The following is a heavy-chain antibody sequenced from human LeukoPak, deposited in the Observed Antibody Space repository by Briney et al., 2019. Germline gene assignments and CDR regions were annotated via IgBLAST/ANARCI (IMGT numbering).Heavy chain of an antibody. D-gene: IGHD6-19*01. CDR1: GFTFSSYS. Sequence: GGSLRLSCAASGFTFSSYSMNWVRQAPGKGLEWVLYISSSSSTINYADSVKRRFTISRDNAKNSLYLQMNSLRAEDPAVYYCAKRSGYTTGWFFDFWGQGTLVTVSS. CDR3: AKRSGYTTGWFFDF. CDR2: ISSSSSTI. V-gene: IGHV3-48*04. J-gene: IGHJ4*02.